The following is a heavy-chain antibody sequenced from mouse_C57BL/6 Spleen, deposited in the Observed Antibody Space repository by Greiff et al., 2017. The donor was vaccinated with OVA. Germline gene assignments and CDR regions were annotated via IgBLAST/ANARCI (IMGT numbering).Heavy chain of an antibody. D-gene: IGHD1-1*01. CDR2: INPSSGYT. V-gene: IGHV1-7*01. Sequence: QVQLQHSGAELAKPGASVKLSCKASGYTFTSYWMHWVKQRPGQGLAWIGYINPSSGYTKYNQKFKDKATLTADKSSSTAYMQLSSLTYEDSAVYYCATYYYGSSYGFAYWGQGTLVTVSA. J-gene: IGHJ3*01. CDR1: GYTFTSYW. CDR3: ATYYYGSSYGFAY.